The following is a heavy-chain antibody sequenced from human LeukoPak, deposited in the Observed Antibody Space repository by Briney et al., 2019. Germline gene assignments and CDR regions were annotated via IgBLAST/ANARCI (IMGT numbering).Heavy chain of an antibody. V-gene: IGHV3-53*01. CDR3: AREALTSTWLPYGMDV. J-gene: IGHJ6*02. CDR2: IYSDASAST. Sequence: QPGGSLRLSCAASGFIVSSNYMGWVRQAPGKELDWVSVIYSDASASTYYADSVKGRFTISRDNSKNTVFLQMNSLRAEDTAVYYCAREALTSTWLPYGMDVWGQGTTVTVSS. CDR1: GFIVSSNY. D-gene: IGHD6-13*01.